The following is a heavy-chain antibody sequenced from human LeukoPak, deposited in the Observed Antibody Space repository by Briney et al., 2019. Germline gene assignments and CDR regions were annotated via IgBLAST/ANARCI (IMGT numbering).Heavy chain of an antibody. CDR3: ARDPSNTVGRYIYFAY. D-gene: IGHD6-19*01. V-gene: IGHV1-18*01. Sequence: ASVKVSCKASGFSFNKYGFSWVRQAPGQGPEWMGLINAYDYRTNYAQNFQGRVTLTTDTSTTTAYMELTSLTSDDTAVYYCARDPSNTVGRYIYFAYWGQGTLVTVSS. CDR2: INAYDYRT. CDR1: GFSFNKYG. J-gene: IGHJ4*02.